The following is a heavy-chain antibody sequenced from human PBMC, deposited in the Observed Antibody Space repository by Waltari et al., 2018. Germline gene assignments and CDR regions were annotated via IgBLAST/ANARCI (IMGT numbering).Heavy chain of an antibody. D-gene: IGHD3-22*01. CDR2: INHSGST. Sequence: QVQLQQWGAGLLKPSETLSLTCAVYGGSFRGYYWSWIRQPPGKGLEWIGEINHSGSTNYNPSLKSRVTISVDTSKNQFSLKLSSVTAADTAVYYCARLTHYYDSSGYYSHITPYIDYWGQGTLVTVSS. J-gene: IGHJ4*02. CDR3: ARLTHYYDSSGYYSHITPYIDY. V-gene: IGHV4-34*01. CDR1: GGSFRGYY.